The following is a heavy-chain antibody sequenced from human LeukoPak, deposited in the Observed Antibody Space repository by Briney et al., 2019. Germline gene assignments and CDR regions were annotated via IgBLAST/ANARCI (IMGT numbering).Heavy chain of an antibody. Sequence: SVKVSCKASGGTFSSYAISWVRQAPGQGLEWMGGIIPISGTANYAQKFQGRVTITADESTSTAYMELSSLRSEDTAVYYCARDGAVAARGYYYYMDVWGKGTTVTISS. CDR2: IIPISGTA. J-gene: IGHJ6*03. V-gene: IGHV1-69*13. CDR3: ARDGAVAARGYYYYMDV. CDR1: GGTFSSYA. D-gene: IGHD6-19*01.